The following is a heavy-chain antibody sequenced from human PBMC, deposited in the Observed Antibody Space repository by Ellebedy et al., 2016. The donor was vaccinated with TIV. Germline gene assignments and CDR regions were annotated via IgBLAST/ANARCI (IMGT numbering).Heavy chain of an antibody. CDR1: GFTLSTYW. J-gene: IGHJ4*02. D-gene: IGHD3-10*01. Sequence: GGSLRLSCAGSGFTLSTYWMHWVRQAPGKGLVWVSRINSDGSITSYADSVEGRFTISRDNSKNTLYLQMNSLRAEDTSVYYCARGYYGSGPELLDYWGQGTLVTVSS. V-gene: IGHV3-74*01. CDR3: ARGYYGSGPELLDY. CDR2: INSDGSIT.